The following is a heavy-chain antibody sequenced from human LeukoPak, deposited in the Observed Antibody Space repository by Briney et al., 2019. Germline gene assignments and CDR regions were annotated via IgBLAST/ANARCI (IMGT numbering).Heavy chain of an antibody. V-gene: IGHV4-34*01. J-gene: IGHJ6*03. CDR3: ARNIAVAGRGDYMDV. D-gene: IGHD6-19*01. CDR2: INHSGST. CDR1: GGSFSGYY. Sequence: SEALSLTCAVYGGSFSGYYWSWIRQPPGKGLEWIGEINHSGSTNYNPSLKSRVTISVDTSKNQFTLKLSSETAADTAVYYCARNIAVAGRGDYMDVWGKGTTVTISS.